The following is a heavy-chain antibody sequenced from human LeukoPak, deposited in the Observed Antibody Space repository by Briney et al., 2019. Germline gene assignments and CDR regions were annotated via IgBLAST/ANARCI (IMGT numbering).Heavy chain of an antibody. CDR3: ARVNARLYSYGRDFDY. V-gene: IGHV4-39*07. D-gene: IGHD5-18*01. CDR2: IYHSGST. J-gene: IGHJ4*02. CDR1: GGSISSSSYY. Sequence: SETLSLTCTVSGGSISSSSYYWGWIRQPPGKGLEWIGSIYHSGSTNYNPSLKSRVTISVDTSKNQFSLKLSSVTAADTAVYYCARVNARLYSYGRDFDYWGQGTLVTVSS.